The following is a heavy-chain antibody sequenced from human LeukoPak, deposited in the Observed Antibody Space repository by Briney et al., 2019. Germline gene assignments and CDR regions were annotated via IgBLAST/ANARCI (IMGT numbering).Heavy chain of an antibody. CDR1: GYSFTSYW. CDR3: ARQWGYDSSGYSNFDY. D-gene: IGHD3-22*01. J-gene: IGHJ4*02. V-gene: IGHV5-51*01. CDR2: IYPGDSET. Sequence: RGESLKISCKGSGYSFTSYWIGWVRQMPGKGLEWMGIIYPGDSETRYSPSFQGQVTISADESISTAHLQWSSLKASDTAMYYCARQWGYDSSGYSNFDYWGQGTLVTVSS.